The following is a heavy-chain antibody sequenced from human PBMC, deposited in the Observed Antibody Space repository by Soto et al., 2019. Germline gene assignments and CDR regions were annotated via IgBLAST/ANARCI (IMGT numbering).Heavy chain of an antibody. CDR3: ARGFYSPHDTEYYYGMDV. Sequence: PSETLSLTCAVYRGSFSGYYWSWIRQPPGKGLEWIGEINHSGSTNYNPSLKSRVTFSVDTSKKQFSLELSSVTAADTAVYYCARGFYSPHDTEYYYGMDVWGQGTTVTVSS. V-gene: IGHV4-34*01. D-gene: IGHD5-18*01. J-gene: IGHJ6*02. CDR1: RGSFSGYY. CDR2: INHSGST.